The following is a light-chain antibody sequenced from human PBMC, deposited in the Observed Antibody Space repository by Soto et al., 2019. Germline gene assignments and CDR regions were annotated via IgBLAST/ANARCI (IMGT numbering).Light chain of an antibody. CDR3: QQYDNSPPMYT. CDR1: QSVSSKY. V-gene: IGKV3-20*01. J-gene: IGKJ2*01. CDR2: HAS. Sequence: EIVLTQSPGTLSLSPGERATLSCRASQSVSSKYLAWYQQKPGQAPRLLMYHASTRATGIPDRFSGSGSVTDFTLTISRLEPEDFAVYYCQQYDNSPPMYTFGQGTKLELK.